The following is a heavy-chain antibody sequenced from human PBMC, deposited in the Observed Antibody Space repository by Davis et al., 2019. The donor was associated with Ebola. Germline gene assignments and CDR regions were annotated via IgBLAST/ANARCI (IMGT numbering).Heavy chain of an antibody. CDR3: AREGIAAAGDY. D-gene: IGHD6-13*01. CDR1: RFTFSSYG. J-gene: IGHJ4*02. V-gene: IGHV3-33*01. Sequence: GESLKISCAASRFTFSSYGMHWVRQAPGHVLSLLSVIWYDGSNKYYADSVKGRFTISRDNSKNTLYLQMNSLRAEDTAVYYCAREGIAAAGDYWGQGTLVTVSS. CDR2: IWYDGSNK.